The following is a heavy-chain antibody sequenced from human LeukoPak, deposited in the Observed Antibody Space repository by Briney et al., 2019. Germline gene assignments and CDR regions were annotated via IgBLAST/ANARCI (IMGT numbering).Heavy chain of an antibody. J-gene: IGHJ3*02. V-gene: IGHV4-30-4*08. CDR3: AKQWLRNAFDI. Sequence: KPSQTLSLTCTVSGGSISSGDYYWSWIRQPPGKGLEWIGYIYYSGSTYYNPSLKSRVTISVDTSKNQFSLKLTSVTAADTAVYYCAKQWLRNAFDISGQGTMVTVSS. D-gene: IGHD3-22*01. CDR1: GGSISSGDYY. CDR2: IYYSGST.